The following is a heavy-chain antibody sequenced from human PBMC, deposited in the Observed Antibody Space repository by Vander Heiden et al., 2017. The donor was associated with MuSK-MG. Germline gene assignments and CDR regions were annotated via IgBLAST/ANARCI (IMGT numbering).Heavy chain of an antibody. CDR3: ARDESSGDYYYYYYMDV. D-gene: IGHD3-22*01. CDR2: INPNSGGT. J-gene: IGHJ6*03. CDR1: GYTFTGYY. Sequence: QVQLVQSGAEVKKPGASVKVSCKASGYTFTGYYMHWVRQAPGQGLEWMGRINPNSGGTNYAQKFQGRVTMTRDTSISTAYMELSRLRSDDTAVYYCARDESSGDYYYYYYMDVWGKGTTVTVSS. V-gene: IGHV1-2*06.